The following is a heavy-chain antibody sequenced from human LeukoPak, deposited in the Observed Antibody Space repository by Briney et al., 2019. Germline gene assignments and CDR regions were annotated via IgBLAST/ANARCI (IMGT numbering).Heavy chain of an antibody. D-gene: IGHD3-3*01. CDR3: ARITYDFWSGYYMPDDP. CDR1: GYTFTNYG. V-gene: IGHV1-18*01. Sequence: ASVKVSCKASGYTFTNYGISWVRQAPGQGLEWMGWISIYNGNTDYAQKLRGKVTMTTDTSTSTAYMELRSLRSDDTAVYYCARITYDFWSGYYMPDDPWGQGTLVTVSS. J-gene: IGHJ5*02. CDR2: ISIYNGNT.